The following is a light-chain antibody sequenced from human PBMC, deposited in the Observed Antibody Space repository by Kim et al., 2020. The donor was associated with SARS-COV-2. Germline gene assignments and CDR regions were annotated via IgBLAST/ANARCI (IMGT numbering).Light chain of an antibody. J-gene: IGLJ3*02. CDR1: RSDVGCYNY. Sequence: GQSITISCTGTRSDVGCYNYVSWYQQHPGKAPKLMIYDVSNRPSGVSNRFSGSKSGNTASLTISGLQAEDEADYYCSSYTSSSTLVFGGGTQLTVL. V-gene: IGLV2-14*03. CDR2: DVS. CDR3: SSYTSSSTLV.